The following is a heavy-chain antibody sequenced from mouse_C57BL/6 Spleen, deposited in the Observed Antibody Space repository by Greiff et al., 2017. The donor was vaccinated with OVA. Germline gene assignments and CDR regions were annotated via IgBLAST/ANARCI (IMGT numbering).Heavy chain of an antibody. CDR2: IDPETGGT. J-gene: IGHJ4*01. D-gene: IGHD3-2*02. Sequence: QVQLQQPGAELVKPGASVTLSCKASGYTFTDYEMHWVKQTPVHGLEWIGAIDPETGGTAYNQKFKGKAILTADKSSSTAYMELRSLTSEDSAVYYCTRQLRPYAMDYWGQGTSVTVSS. V-gene: IGHV1-15*01. CDR3: TRQLRPYAMDY. CDR1: GYTFTDYE.